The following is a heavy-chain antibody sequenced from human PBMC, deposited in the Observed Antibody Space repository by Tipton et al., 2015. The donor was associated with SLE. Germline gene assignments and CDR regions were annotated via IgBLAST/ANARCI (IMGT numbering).Heavy chain of an antibody. Sequence: LRLSCAVSGSFISSGYYWGWIRQPPGKGLEWIGSFYHSGSTYNNPSLKSRVTISVDTSKNQFSLKLSSVTAADTAVYYCARERPGDSSGWYFDLWGRGTLVTVSS. V-gene: IGHV4-38-2*02. CDR1: GSFISSGYY. CDR3: ARERPGDSSGWYFDL. D-gene: IGHD6-19*01. CDR2: FYHSGST. J-gene: IGHJ2*01.